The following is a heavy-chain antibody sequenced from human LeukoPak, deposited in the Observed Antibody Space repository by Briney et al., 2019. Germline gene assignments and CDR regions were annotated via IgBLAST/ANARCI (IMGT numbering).Heavy chain of an antibody. CDR3: ARAFLTRTPYSGSYYTGFDY. J-gene: IGHJ4*02. CDR1: GGTFSSYA. V-gene: IGHV1-69*05. CDR2: IIPIFGTA. Sequence: SVKVSCKASGGTFSSYAISWVRQAPGQGLGWMGRIIPIFGTANYAQKFQGRVTITTDESTSTAYMELSSLRSEDTAVYYCARAFLTRTPYSGSYYTGFDYWGQGTLVTVSS. D-gene: IGHD1-26*01.